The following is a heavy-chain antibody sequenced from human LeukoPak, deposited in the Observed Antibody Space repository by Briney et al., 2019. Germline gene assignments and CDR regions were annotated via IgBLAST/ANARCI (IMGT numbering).Heavy chain of an antibody. D-gene: IGHD1-1*01. J-gene: IGHJ4*02. CDR1: GDSISSRSNF. CDR2: MYNGGIT. CDR3: ARNEGSGLDY. V-gene: IGHV4-39*07. Sequence: SETLSLTCSVSGDSISSRSNFWGWIRQPPGKGLEWIASMYNGGITYYSQSLKSRVTISADTLKNQFSLKLSSVTAADTAVYYCARNEGSGLDYWGQGTLVTVSS.